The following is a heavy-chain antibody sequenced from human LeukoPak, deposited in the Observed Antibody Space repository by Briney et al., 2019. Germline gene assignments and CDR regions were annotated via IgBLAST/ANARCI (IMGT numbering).Heavy chain of an antibody. CDR3: ARDRSDYYDSSGYYYHHFDY. CDR2: ISAYNGNT. D-gene: IGHD3-22*01. CDR1: GYTFTSYG. J-gene: IGHJ4*02. Sequence: ASVKVSCKASGYTFTSYGISWVRQAPGQGPEWMGWISAYNGNTNYAQKLQGRVTMTTDTSTSTAYMELRSLRSDDTAVYYCARDRSDYYDSSGYYYHHFDYWGQGTLVTVSS. V-gene: IGHV1-18*01.